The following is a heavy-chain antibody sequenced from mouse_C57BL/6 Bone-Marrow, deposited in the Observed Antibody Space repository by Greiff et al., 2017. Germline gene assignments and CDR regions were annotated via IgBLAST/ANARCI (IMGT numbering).Heavy chain of an antibody. CDR3: ARIDGYYCAWFAY. Sequence: QVQLKESGPGILQPSQTLSLTCSFSGFSLSTFGMGVGWIRPPSGKGLEWLAHLWWDDDKYYNPALKSRLTISKDTSKNQVFLKSAKVDTADTATYYCARIDGYYCAWFAYWGQGTLVTVSA. V-gene: IGHV8-8*01. J-gene: IGHJ3*01. D-gene: IGHD2-3*01. CDR2: LWWDDDK. CDR1: GFSLSTFGMG.